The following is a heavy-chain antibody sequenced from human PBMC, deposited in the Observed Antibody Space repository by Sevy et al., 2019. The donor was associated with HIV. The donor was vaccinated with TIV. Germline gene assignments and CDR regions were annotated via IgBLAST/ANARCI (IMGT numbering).Heavy chain of an antibody. Sequence: SETLSLTCAVYGGSFSGYYWSWIRQPPGKGLEWVGEINHSGSTNNNPSLKSRVTISVDTSNNQFSLKLSSVTAADTAVYHCARHCSSSSCSHAFDIWGQGTMVTVSS. CDR2: INHSGST. CDR1: GGSFSGYY. CDR3: ARHCSSSSCSHAFDI. D-gene: IGHD2-2*01. J-gene: IGHJ3*02. V-gene: IGHV4-34*01.